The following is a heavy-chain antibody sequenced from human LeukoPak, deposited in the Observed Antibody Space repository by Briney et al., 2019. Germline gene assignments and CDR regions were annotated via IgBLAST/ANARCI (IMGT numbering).Heavy chain of an antibody. J-gene: IGHJ3*02. V-gene: IGHV3-48*04. Sequence: GGSLRLSCAASGFTFSSYSMNWVRQAPGKGLEWVSYISSSSSTIYYADSVKGRFTISRDNAKNSLYLQMNSLRAEDTAVYYCARDRFTMVRGVISWPLDAFDIWGQGTMVTVSS. CDR3: ARDRFTMVRGVISWPLDAFDI. CDR2: ISSSSSTI. CDR1: GFTFSSYS. D-gene: IGHD3-10*01.